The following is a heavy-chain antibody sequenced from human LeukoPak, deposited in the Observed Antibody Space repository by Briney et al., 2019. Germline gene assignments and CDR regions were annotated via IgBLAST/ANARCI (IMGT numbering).Heavy chain of an antibody. V-gene: IGHV3-23*01. CDR2: ISGSGGST. D-gene: IGHD3-3*01. J-gene: IGHJ4*02. CDR1: GFRFSSYA. CDR3: VKGGQNYDFWRFDY. Sequence: GGSLRLSCGASGFRFSSYAMSWVRQAPGRGLEWVSSISGSGGSTYYTDSVKGRFAISRDNSKSTLYLQMNSLGTDDTALYYCVKGGQNYDFWRFDYWGQGTLVTASS.